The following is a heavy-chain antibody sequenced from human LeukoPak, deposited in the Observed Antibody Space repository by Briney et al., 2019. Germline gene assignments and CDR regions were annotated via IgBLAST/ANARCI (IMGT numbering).Heavy chain of an antibody. CDR1: GFTLSSYA. CDR2: ISGSGGST. CDR3: AKDKTPLYYYDSSGYYFDY. Sequence: PGGSLRLSCAASGFTLSSYAMSWVRQAPGKGLEWVSAISGSGGSTYYADSVKGRFTISRDNSKNTLYLQMNSLRAEDTAVYYCAKDKTPLYYYDSSGYYFDYWGQGTLVTVSS. D-gene: IGHD3-22*01. J-gene: IGHJ4*02. V-gene: IGHV3-23*01.